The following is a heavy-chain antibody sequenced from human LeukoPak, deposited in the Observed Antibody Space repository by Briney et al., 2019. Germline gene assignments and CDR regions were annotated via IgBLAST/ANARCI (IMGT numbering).Heavy chain of an antibody. CDR1: GYTFTDYY. CDR2: FDPEDGET. V-gene: IGHV1-24*01. CDR3: ATGGPNDYGDY. J-gene: IGHJ4*02. Sequence: ASVKVSCKVSGYTFTDYYMHWVQQAPGKGLEWMGGFDPEDGETIYAQKFQGRVTMTEDTSTDTAYMELSSLRSEDTAVYYCATGGPNDYGDYWGQGTLVTVSS.